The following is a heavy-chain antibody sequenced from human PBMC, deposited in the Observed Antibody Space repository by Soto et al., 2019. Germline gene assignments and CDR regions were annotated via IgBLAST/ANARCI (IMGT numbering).Heavy chain of an antibody. J-gene: IGHJ6*02. D-gene: IGHD5-12*01. CDR2: MNPNSGNT. CDR3: ARGIVRGYSGYPNYYYYYGMDV. Sequence: QVQLVQSGAEVKKPGASVKVSCKASGYTFTGYYMHWVRQAPGQGLEWMGWMNPNSGNTGYAQKFQGRVTMTRNTSISTAYMELSSLRSEDTAVYYCARGIVRGYSGYPNYYYYYGMDVWGQGTTVTVSS. V-gene: IGHV1-8*02. CDR1: GYTFTGYY.